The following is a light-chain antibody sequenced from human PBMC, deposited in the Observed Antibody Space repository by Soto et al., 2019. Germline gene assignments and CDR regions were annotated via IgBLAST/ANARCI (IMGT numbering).Light chain of an antibody. CDR1: SSDVGGYKD. Sequence: QSALTQPASVSGSPGQSITISCTGSSSDVGGYKDVSWYQQHPGNAPKLMIFEVIYRPSGVSNRFSGAKSGNTASLTISGLQAEDEADYYCGSFTSTSTQYVFGTGTKLTVL. CDR3: GSFTSTSTQYV. J-gene: IGLJ1*01. V-gene: IGLV2-14*01. CDR2: EVI.